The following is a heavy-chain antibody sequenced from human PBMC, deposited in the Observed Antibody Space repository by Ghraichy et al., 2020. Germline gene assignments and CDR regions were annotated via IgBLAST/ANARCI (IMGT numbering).Heavy chain of an antibody. Sequence: SLRLSCAASGFTFSDYYMSWIRQAPGKGLEWVSYIRNSGSTIYYADSVKGRFTISRDNAKKSLYLQMNSLRAEDTAVYYCARGRGQQLVRYYFDYWGQGTLVTVSS. D-gene: IGHD6-13*01. CDR3: ARGRGQQLVRYYFDY. CDR1: GFTFSDYY. CDR2: IRNSGSTI. V-gene: IGHV3-11*01. J-gene: IGHJ4*02.